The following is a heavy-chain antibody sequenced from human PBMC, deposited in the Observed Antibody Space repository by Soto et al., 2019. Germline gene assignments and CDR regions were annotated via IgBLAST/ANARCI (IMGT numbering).Heavy chain of an antibody. CDR3: ARRDFYHSSGYYGY. D-gene: IGHD3-22*01. V-gene: IGHV4-4*02. Sequence: SETLSLTCAVSDGSISTSNWWNWVRQSPGKGLEWIGEISHGGTTNYNPSLKSRVTMSVDKSKNQFSLELTSVTAADTAMYYCARRDFYHSSGYYGYWGQGILVTVSS. CDR2: ISHGGTT. J-gene: IGHJ4*02. CDR1: DGSISTSNW.